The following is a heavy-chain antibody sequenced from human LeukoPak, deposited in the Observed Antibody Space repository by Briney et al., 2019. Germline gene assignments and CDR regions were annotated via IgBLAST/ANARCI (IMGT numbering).Heavy chain of an antibody. CDR3: ARALGYSGSYYGDLDY. D-gene: IGHD1-26*01. J-gene: IGHJ4*02. CDR1: GGTFSSYA. CDR2: ITPIFGTA. Sequence: GASVKVSCKASGGTFSSYAISWVRQAPGQGLEWMGGITPIFGTANYAQKFQGRVTITTDESTSTAYMELSSLRSEDTAVYYCARALGYSGSYYGDLDYWGQGTLVTVSS. V-gene: IGHV1-69*05.